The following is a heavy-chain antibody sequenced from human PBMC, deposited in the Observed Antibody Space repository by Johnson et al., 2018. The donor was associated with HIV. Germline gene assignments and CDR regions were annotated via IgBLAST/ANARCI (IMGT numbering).Heavy chain of an antibody. D-gene: IGHD2-21*02. CDR1: GFRLDEYA. CDR2: VSWNGIST. J-gene: IGHJ3*02. V-gene: IGHV3-20*04. CDR3: ARASDSYCSADCYGDGFQI. Sequence: VQLVESGGGVVRPGGSLRLSCEGSGFRLDEYAMSWVRQAPGKGLEWVSGVSWNGISTYYADSVKGRFAIPRDNAKNTLFLQMNSLRAEDTAVYYCARASDSYCSADCYGDGFQISDQGTKVIVSS.